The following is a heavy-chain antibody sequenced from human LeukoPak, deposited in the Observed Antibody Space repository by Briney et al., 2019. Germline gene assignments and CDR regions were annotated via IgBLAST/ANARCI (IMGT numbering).Heavy chain of an antibody. CDR3: ARDPRYCIGDSCYPNAFDV. J-gene: IGHJ3*01. Sequence: SVEVSCKASGGTFSTYAINWVRQAPGQGLQWMGRIIPIFETTTYAQKFQARVTITTDESSSTAYMELSSLRSEDTAMYYCARDPRYCIGDSCYPNAFDVWGQGSMVTISS. V-gene: IGHV1-69*05. CDR1: GGTFSTYA. D-gene: IGHD2-15*01. CDR2: IIPIFETT.